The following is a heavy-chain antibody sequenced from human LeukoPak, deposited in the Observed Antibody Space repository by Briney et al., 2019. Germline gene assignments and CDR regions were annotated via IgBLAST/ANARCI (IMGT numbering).Heavy chain of an antibody. J-gene: IGHJ5*02. Sequence: SETLSLTCTVSGGSISSSSYYWGWIRQPPGKGLEWIGSIYYSGSTYYNPSLTSRVTMSVDTSKNQFSLKLRSVTAADTAVYYCARSYGWFDPWGQGTLVTVSS. D-gene: IGHD2-8*01. V-gene: IGHV4-39*07. CDR1: GGSISSSSYY. CDR3: ARSYGWFDP. CDR2: IYYSGST.